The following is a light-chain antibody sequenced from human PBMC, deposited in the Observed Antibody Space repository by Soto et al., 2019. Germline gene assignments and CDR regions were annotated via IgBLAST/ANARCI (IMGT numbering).Light chain of an antibody. CDR2: KAS. CDR1: QSISSW. J-gene: IGKJ1*01. Sequence: DLQMTPSPSTLSAFLGARVTITFRASQSISSWLAWYQQKPGKAPKLLIYKASTLKSGVPSRFSGSGSGTEFTLTISSLQPDDFATYYCQHYNSYSEAFGQGTKVDIK. CDR3: QHYNSYSEA. V-gene: IGKV1-5*03.